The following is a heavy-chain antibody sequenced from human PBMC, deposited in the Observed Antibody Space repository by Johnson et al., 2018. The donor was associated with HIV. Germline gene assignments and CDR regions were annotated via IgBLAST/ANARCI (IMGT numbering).Heavy chain of an antibody. CDR3: AKDLFYDPHAFDI. V-gene: IGHV3-23*04. J-gene: IGHJ3*02. D-gene: IGHD2/OR15-2a*01. CDR1: GFTFSSYA. Sequence: VQLVESGGGLVQPGGSLRVSCAASGFTFSSYAMSWVRQAPGKGLEWVSTISGRCDHTYYADSVKGRFTISRDNSKNTLYLQMNSLRAEDTALFYCAKDLFYDPHAFDIWGQGTMVTVSS. CDR2: ISGRCDHT.